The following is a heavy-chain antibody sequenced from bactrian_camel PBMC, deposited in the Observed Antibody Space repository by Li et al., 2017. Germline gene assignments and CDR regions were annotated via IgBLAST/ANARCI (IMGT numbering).Heavy chain of an antibody. Sequence: VQLVESGGGSVHTGGSLRLSCAASGYTYSTYCMAWVRQAPGKGLEWVSSIYSDGSNTYYADSVKGRFTISGDNTKNQWYLQMNSLKPEDTALYYCAANTRCVAPMEDTSYDYWGQGTQVTVS. CDR3: AANTRCVAPMEDTSYDY. CDR1: GYTYSTYC. V-gene: IGHV3S6*01. CDR2: IYSDGSNT. J-gene: IGHJ4*01. D-gene: IGHD4*01.